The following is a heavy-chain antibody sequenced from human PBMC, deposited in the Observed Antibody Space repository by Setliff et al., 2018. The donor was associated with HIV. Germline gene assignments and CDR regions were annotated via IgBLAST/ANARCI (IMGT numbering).Heavy chain of an antibody. D-gene: IGHD4-17*01. V-gene: IGHV1-69*04. J-gene: IGHJ6*03. Sequence: GASVKVSCKASGYTFSSYAVNWVRQAPGQGLEWMGRIIPIIGIENYAQKFQGRVTITADKSTSTAYMELNSLRSDDAAVYYCAKTTPQPHYYYYVDVWGKGTTVTVSS. CDR3: AKTTPQPHYYYYVDV. CDR1: GYTFSSYA. CDR2: IIPIIGIE.